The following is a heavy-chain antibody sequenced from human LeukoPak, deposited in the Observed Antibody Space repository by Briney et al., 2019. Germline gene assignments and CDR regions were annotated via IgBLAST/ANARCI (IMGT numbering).Heavy chain of an antibody. V-gene: IGHV4-59*01. Sequence: PSETLSLTCTVSGGSISSYYWSWIRQPPGKGLEWIGYIYYSGSTTYNPSLKSRVTISVDTSKNQFSLKLSSVTAADTAVYYCARHGGYYDSSGYWGQGTLVTVSS. CDR1: GGSISSYY. J-gene: IGHJ4*02. CDR3: ARHGGYYDSSGY. CDR2: IYYSGST. D-gene: IGHD3-22*01.